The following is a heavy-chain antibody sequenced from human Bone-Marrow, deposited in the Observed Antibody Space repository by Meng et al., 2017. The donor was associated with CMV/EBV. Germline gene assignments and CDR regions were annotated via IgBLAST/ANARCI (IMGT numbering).Heavy chain of an antibody. CDR3: ARGYGTGGPPGAN. CDR2: INSDGSST. D-gene: IGHD3/OR15-3a*01. J-gene: IGHJ4*02. V-gene: IGHV3-74*01. CDR1: GFTFSNYW. Sequence: GESLKISCAASGFTFSNYWMHWVRQVPGKGLVWVSRINSDGSSTSYADSVKGRFTISRDNAKNTLFLQMNSLRAEDTAVYYCARGYGTGGPPGANWGQRTLVTVSS.